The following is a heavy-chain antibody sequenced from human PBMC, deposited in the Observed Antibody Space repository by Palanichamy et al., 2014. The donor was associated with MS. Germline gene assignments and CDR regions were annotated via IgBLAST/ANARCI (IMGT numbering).Heavy chain of an antibody. CDR3: ARDRRQSTGFDVFDM. Sequence: QVHLSQSGTEVKKPGASVKVSCRGSENSLTNYYVHWVRQAPGQGLEWMGIVHPNGLSTTYAQSFQGRITITRDTSTSTVYMELSSLRSDDTAVYSCARDRRQSTGFDVFDMWGQGTKVIVSS. CDR2: VHPNGLST. D-gene: IGHD2-8*02. J-gene: IGHJ3*02. V-gene: IGHV1-46*01. CDR1: ENSLTNYY.